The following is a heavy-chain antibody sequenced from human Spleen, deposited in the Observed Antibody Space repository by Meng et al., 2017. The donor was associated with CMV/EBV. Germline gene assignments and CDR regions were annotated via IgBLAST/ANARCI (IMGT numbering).Heavy chain of an antibody. D-gene: IGHD1-1*01. CDR3: ARGESGTARAGFYYSGMDV. CDR2: INIDGRST. Sequence: GESLKISCAASGFTFSSYEMNWVRQAPGKGLEWVSRINIDGRSTSYADSVKGRLTISRDNSKNTVYLQMKSLRVEDTAVYFCARGESGTARAGFYYSGMDVWGQGTTVTVSS. CDR1: GFTFSSYE. V-gene: IGHV3-74*01. J-gene: IGHJ6*02.